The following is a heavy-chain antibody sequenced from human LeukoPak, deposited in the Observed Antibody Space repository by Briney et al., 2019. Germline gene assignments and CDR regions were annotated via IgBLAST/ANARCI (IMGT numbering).Heavy chain of an antibody. J-gene: IGHJ6*02. CDR2: INHSGST. CDR1: GGSFSGYY. Sequence: PSETLSLTCAVYGGSFSGYYWSWIRQPPGKGLEWIGEINHSGSTNYNPSLKSRVTISVDTSKNQFSLKLSSVTAADTAVYYCARRSSGYLYYYGMDVWGQGTTVTVSS. D-gene: IGHD3-22*01. V-gene: IGHV4-34*01. CDR3: ARRSSGYLYYYGMDV.